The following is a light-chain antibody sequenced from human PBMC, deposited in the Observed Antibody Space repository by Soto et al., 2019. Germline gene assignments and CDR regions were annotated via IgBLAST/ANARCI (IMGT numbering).Light chain of an antibody. V-gene: IGKV1-33*01. CDR2: DAS. CDR3: QQYAYRRT. J-gene: IGKJ2*01. CDR1: EDINNS. Sequence: DIQMTQSPSSLSASVGDRVTITCQASEDINNSLNWYQQKPGKAPKLLSYDASNLEPGDPSRFSGSGSGTHFTFTSASLQPEDIATYDCQQYAYRRTFGQGTKVEIK.